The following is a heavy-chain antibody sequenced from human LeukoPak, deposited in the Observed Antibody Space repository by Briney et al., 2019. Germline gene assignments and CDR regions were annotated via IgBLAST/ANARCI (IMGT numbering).Heavy chain of an antibody. CDR1: GGSISSYY. D-gene: IGHD4-17*01. J-gene: IGHJ3*02. V-gene: IGHV4-59*01. CDR2: IYYSGST. Sequence: SETLSLTCTISGGSISSYYWSWIRQPPGKGLEWIGYIYYSGSTNYNPSLKSRVTMSVDTSKNQFSLKLSSVTAADTAVYYCARDDDYGDSDAFDIWGQGTMVTVSS. CDR3: ARDDDYGDSDAFDI.